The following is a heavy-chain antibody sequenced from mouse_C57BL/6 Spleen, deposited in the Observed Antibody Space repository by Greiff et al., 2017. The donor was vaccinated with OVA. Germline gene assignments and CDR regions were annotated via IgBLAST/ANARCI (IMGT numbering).Heavy chain of an antibody. CDR1: GYTFTSYW. CDR2: IYPGSGST. V-gene: IGHV1-55*01. J-gene: IGHJ3*01. D-gene: IGHD2-4*01. Sequence: VQLQQPGAELVKPGASVKMSCKASGYTFTSYWITWVKQRPGQGLEWIGDIYPGSGSTNYNEKFKSKATLTVDTSSSTAYMQLSSLTSEDSAVYYCARGGYDYDEAWFAYWGQGTLVTVSA. CDR3: ARGGYDYDEAWFAY.